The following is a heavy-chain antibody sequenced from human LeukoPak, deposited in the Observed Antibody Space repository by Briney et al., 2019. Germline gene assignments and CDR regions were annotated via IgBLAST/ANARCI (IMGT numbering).Heavy chain of an antibody. CDR1: GFTVSTNY. CDR3: ARDVFDRGLQWYFDL. Sequence: PGGSLRLSCAASGFTVSTNYMSWVRQAPGKGLEWVSVIYRDGDTYYADSVKGRITISRDSSKNILYLQMNSLRAEDTAVYYCARDVFDRGLQWYFDLWRRGTVITVSS. V-gene: IGHV3-53*01. J-gene: IGHJ2*01. D-gene: IGHD3-16*01. CDR2: IYRDGDT.